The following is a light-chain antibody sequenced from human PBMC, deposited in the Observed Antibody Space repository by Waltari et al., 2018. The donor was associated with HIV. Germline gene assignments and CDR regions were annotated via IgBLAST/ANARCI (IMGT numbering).Light chain of an antibody. CDR1: QSISTY. V-gene: IGKV1-39*01. J-gene: IGKJ4*01. CDR3: QQSYTTPLT. CDR2: GAS. Sequence: DIQLTQSPSSLSASVVDRVTITCRSSQSISTYLNWYQQKAGKAPKLMIYGASSLPSGVPSRFSGSGSRTEFTLTISSLQPEDFATYYCQQSYTTPLTFGGGTKVEIK.